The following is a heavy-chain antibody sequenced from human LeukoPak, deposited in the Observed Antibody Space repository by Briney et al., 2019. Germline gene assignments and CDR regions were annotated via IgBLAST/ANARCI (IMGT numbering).Heavy chain of an antibody. Sequence: SVKVSCKASGGTFSSYAISWVRQAPGQGLEWMGGIIPIFGTAHYAQKFQGRVTITADESTSTAYMELSSLRSEDTAVYYCARDSTTMVRGINYYYGMDVWGKGTTVTVSS. CDR2: IIPIFGTA. D-gene: IGHD3-10*01. CDR3: ARDSTTMVRGINYYYGMDV. J-gene: IGHJ6*04. V-gene: IGHV1-69*13. CDR1: GGTFSSYA.